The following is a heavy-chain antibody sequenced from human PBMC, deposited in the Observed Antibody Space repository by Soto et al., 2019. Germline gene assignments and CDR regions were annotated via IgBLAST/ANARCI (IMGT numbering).Heavy chain of an antibody. CDR1: GGTFSSYA. J-gene: IGHJ4*02. CDR3: ARMSGYPGAEFDY. CDR2: IIPIFGTA. D-gene: IGHD3-3*01. Sequence: SVKVSCKASGGTFSSYAISWVRQAPGQGLEWMGGIIPIFGTANYAQKFQGRVTITADKSTSTAYMELSSLRSEDTAVYYCARMSGYPGAEFDYWGQGTLVTVSS. V-gene: IGHV1-69*06.